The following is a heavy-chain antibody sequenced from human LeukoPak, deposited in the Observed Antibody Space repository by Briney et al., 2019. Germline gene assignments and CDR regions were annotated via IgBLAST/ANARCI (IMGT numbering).Heavy chain of an antibody. CDR2: ISGSGGST. V-gene: IGHV3-23*01. Sequence: GGSLRLSCAASGFTFSSYAMSWVRQAPGKGLEWVSAISGSGGSTYYADSVKGRFTISRDNSKNTLYLQMYSLRAEDTAIYYCVVGATQGDYWGQGTLVTVSS. D-gene: IGHD1-26*01. CDR1: GFTFSSYA. CDR3: VVGATQGDY. J-gene: IGHJ4*02.